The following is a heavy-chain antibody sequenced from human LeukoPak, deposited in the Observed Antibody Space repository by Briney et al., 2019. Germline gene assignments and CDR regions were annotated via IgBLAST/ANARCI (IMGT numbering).Heavy chain of an antibody. CDR1: GGSISSSSYY. D-gene: IGHD2/OR15-2a*01. CDR3: ARERDYYFY. Sequence: PSETLSLTCTVSGGSISSSSYYWGWIRQPPGKGLEWIGSIYYSGSTYYNPSLKSRVTISVDTSKNQFSLKLSSVTAADTAVYYCARERDYYFYWGQGTLVTVSS. CDR2: IYYSGST. V-gene: IGHV4-39*07. J-gene: IGHJ4*02.